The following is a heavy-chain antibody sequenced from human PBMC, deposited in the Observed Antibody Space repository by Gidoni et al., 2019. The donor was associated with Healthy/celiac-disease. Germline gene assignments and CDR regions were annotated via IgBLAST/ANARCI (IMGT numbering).Heavy chain of an antibody. CDR1: GGSISSSSYY. Sequence: QLQLQESGPGLVKPSETLSLTCTVSGGSISSSSYYWGWIRQPPGKGLEWIGSIYYSGSTYYNPSLKSRVTISVDTSKNQFSLKLSSVTAADTAVYYCARLGGVRDLSEPHYGGNSQFDYWGQGTLVTVSS. J-gene: IGHJ4*02. CDR2: IYYSGST. D-gene: IGHD4-17*01. V-gene: IGHV4-39*01. CDR3: ARLGGVRDLSEPHYGGNSQFDY.